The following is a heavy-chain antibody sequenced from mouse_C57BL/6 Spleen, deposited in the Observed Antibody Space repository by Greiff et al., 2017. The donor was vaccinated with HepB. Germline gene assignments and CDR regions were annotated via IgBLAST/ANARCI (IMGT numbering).Heavy chain of an antibody. CDR2: ISDGGSYT. CDR1: GFTFSSYA. Sequence: EVQGVESGGGLVKPGGSLKLSCAASGFTFSSYAMSWVRQTPEKRLEWVATISDGGSYTYYPDNVKGRFTISRDNAKNNLYLQMSHLKSEDTAMYYCARDRGIGYEYFDYWGQGTTLTVSS. V-gene: IGHV5-4*01. D-gene: IGHD2-2*01. J-gene: IGHJ2*01. CDR3: ARDRGIGYEYFDY.